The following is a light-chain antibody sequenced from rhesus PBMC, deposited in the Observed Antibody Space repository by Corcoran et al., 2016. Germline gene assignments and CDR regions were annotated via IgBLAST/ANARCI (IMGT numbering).Light chain of an antibody. CDR3: LPSNSYPRT. CDR2: HAS. J-gene: IGKJ1*01. Sequence: DIVLTQSPASLAVSPGQRATINCRASETVSFFGSLLIYWYQQKPGQPPKVLIFHASNKASGVPARFSGSGSGTEFTLTINPVDADDAADYYCLPSNSYPRTFGLGTKVEVK. V-gene: IGKV7-13*02. CDR1: ETVSFFGSLL.